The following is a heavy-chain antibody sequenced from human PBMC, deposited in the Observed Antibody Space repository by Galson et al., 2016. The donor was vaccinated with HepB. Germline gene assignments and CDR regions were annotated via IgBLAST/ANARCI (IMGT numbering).Heavy chain of an antibody. D-gene: IGHD3-16*01. V-gene: IGHV3-11*01. CDR3: FRDQFGDYYYGLDV. Sequence: LRLSCATSGFIFSDYYMAWIRQTPGKGLEWLSDIDSGGHNRHYADSVKGRFTISRDNTKNSLYMQMNRLRAEDTAVYYCFRDQFGDYYYGLDVWGQGTTV. CDR2: IDSGGHNR. J-gene: IGHJ6*02. CDR1: GFIFSDYY.